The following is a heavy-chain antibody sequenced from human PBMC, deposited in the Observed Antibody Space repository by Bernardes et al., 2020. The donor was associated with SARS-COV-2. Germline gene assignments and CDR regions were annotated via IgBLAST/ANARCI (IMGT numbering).Heavy chain of an antibody. CDR2: IYPGDSDT. J-gene: IGHJ6*02. Sequence: GESLKISCKGSGYSFTSYWIGWVRQMPGKGLEWMGIIYPGDSDTSYSPSFQGQVTISADKSISTAYLQWSSLKASDTAMYYCARAEPTRWLLQLRYYYGMDVWGQGTTVTVSS. D-gene: IGHD3-22*01. V-gene: IGHV5-51*01. CDR1: GYSFTSYW. CDR3: ARAEPTRWLLQLRYYYGMDV.